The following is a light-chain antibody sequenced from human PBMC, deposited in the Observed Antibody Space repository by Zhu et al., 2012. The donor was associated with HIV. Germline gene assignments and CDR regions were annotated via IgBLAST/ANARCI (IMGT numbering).Light chain of an antibody. V-gene: IGKV3-20*01. CDR2: GAS. J-gene: IGKJ2*01. CDR3: QQYGYAPYT. CDR1: QYINSNY. Sequence: ILLTQSPGTLSLSPGERATLSCRTSQYINSNYLAWFQHKPGQAPRLLIYGASTRATGIPDRFTGSGSGTDFVLTINRLEPEDFAVYYCQQYGYAPYTFRPGDQSGH.